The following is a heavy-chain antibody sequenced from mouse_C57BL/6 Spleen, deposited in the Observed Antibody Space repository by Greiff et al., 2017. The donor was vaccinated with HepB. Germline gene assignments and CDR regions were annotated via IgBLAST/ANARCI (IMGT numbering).Heavy chain of an antibody. D-gene: IGHD2-2*01. CDR2: IYPGSGST. CDR1: GYTFTSYW. V-gene: IGHV1-55*01. CDR3: ARWVTREGTWFAY. J-gene: IGHJ3*01. Sequence: QVHVKQSGAELVKPGASVKMSCKASGYTFTSYWITWVKQRPGQGLEWIGDIYPGSGSTNYNEKFKSKATLTVDTSSSTAYMQLSSLTSEDSAVYYCARWVTREGTWFAYWGQGTLVTVSA.